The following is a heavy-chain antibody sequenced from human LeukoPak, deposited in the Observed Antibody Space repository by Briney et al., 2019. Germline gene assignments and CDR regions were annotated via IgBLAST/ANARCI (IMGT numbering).Heavy chain of an antibody. CDR2: MYYSGST. CDR3: ASQGHHGKIVGTTLSYFYMDV. J-gene: IGHJ6*03. Sequence: SETLSLTCTVSGGSISRSSYYWGWIRQPPGKGLEWIGTMYYSGSTNYNPSLKSRVTISVDTSKNQFSLKLSSVTAADTAFYYCASQGHHGKIVGTTLSYFYMDVWGKGTTVTVSS. CDR1: GGSISRSSYY. D-gene: IGHD1-26*01. V-gene: IGHV4-39*07.